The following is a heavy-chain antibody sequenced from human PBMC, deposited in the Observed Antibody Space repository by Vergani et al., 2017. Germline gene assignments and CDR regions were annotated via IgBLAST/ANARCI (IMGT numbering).Heavy chain of an antibody. CDR2: IWYDGSNK. D-gene: IGHD2/OR15-2a*01. CDR3: ARDSRGVCQQVLRNYFDY. J-gene: IGHJ4*02. Sequence: QVQLVESEGGVVQPGRSLTLSCVASGFTFSSHGMHWVRQAPGKGLEWVAVIWYDGSNKYYGDSVKGRFTISRDNSKNTLYLQMNSLRVEDTAVYYCARDSRGVCQQVLRNYFDYWGQGTLVTVSS. CDR1: GFTFSSHG. V-gene: IGHV3-33*01.